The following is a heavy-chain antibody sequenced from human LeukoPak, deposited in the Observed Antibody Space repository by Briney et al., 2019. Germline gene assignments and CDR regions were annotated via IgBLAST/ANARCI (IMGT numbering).Heavy chain of an antibody. CDR1: GFTFSSYW. V-gene: IGHV3-7*01. D-gene: IGHD2-2*02. CDR2: IKQDGSEK. J-gene: IGHJ6*03. Sequence: GGSLRLSCAASGFTFSSYWMSWVRQAPGKGLEWVANIKQDGSEKYYVDSVKGRFTISRDNAKNSLYLQMNSLRAEDTAVYYCARDGWNIVVVPAAIRPTYYYYYYMDVWGKGTTVTVSS. CDR3: ARDGWNIVVVPAAIRPTYYYYYYMDV.